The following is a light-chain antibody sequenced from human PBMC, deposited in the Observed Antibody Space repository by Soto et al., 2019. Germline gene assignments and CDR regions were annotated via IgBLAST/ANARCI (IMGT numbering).Light chain of an antibody. CDR2: GAS. V-gene: IGKV3D-15*01. CDR3: QQYRT. J-gene: IGKJ1*01. Sequence: EIVMTQSPATLSVSQGERATLSCRASQSVSSNLAWYQHKPGQAPRLLMYGASSRATGIPDRFSGSGSGTDFTLTISRLEPEDFAVYYCQQYRTFGQGTKV. CDR1: QSVSSN.